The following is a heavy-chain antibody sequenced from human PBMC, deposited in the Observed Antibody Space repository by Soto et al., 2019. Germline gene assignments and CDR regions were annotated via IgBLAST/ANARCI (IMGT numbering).Heavy chain of an antibody. D-gene: IGHD6-13*01. V-gene: IGHV4-31*03. J-gene: IGHJ6*03. Sequence: SETLSLTCTVSGGSISSVNNYWSWVRQHPGEGLEWIGYVSYSGITYYNPSLKSRVTISSDTSENQFSLKLSSVTAADTAVYYCARGGPGIAAAGQGRDYYYMDVWGKGTTVTVSS. CDR3: ARGGPGIAAAGQGRDYYYMDV. CDR2: VSYSGIT. CDR1: GGSISSVNNY.